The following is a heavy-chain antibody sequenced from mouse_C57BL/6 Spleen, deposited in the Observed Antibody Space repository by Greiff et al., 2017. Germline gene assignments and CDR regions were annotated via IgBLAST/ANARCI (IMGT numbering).Heavy chain of an antibody. CDR1: GYAFSSSW. Sequence: VQLQQPGPELVKPGASVKISCKASGYAFSSSWMNWVKQRPGKGLEWIGRIYPGDGDTNYNGKFKGKATLTADKSSSTAYMPLSSLTSEDSSVYFCARITTGYFDVWGTGTTVTVSS. CDR3: ARITTGYFDV. CDR2: IYPGDGDT. D-gene: IGHD1-1*01. J-gene: IGHJ1*03. V-gene: IGHV1-82*01.